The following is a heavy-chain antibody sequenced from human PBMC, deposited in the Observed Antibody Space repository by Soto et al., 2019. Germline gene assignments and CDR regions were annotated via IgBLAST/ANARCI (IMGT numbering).Heavy chain of an antibody. J-gene: IGHJ4*02. CDR2: ISWNSGNI. CDR3: AKITVRQWLLSRYFDY. D-gene: IGHD3-3*01. CDR1: GFTFHNYA. Sequence: GGSLRLSCAASGFTFHNYAMHWVRQAPGKGLEWVAGISWNSGNIDFGDSVKGRFTISRDNAKNTLSLQMNSLRAEDTAVYYCAKITVRQWLLSRYFDYWGQGSPVTVSS. V-gene: IGHV3-9*01.